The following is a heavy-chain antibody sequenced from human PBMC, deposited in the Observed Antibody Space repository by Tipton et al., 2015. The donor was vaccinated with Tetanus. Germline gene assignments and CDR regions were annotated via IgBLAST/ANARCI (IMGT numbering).Heavy chain of an antibody. CDR1: TDSISSTSYY. V-gene: IGHV4-39*01. CDR2: VYSSGST. Sequence: LSLTCSVFTDSISSTSYYWVWLRQPPGKGLEWIGNVYSSGSTYYNPSLRSRVTISVDTSNNQFSLKLSPVTAADTATYYCARHGSSYWYFALWGRGTLVTVSS. J-gene: IGHJ2*01. CDR3: ARHGSSYWYFAL. D-gene: IGHD2-2*01.